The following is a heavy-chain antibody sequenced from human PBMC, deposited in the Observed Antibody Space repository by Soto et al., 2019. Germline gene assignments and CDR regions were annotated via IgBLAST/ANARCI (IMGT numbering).Heavy chain of an antibody. D-gene: IGHD3-3*01. Sequence: SSVKVSCKASGYTFTGYYMHWVRQAPGQGLEWMGWINPNSGGTNYAQKFQGWVTMTRDTSISTAYMELSRLRSDDTAVYYCARDGHDFWSGYYRSHHYYYYGMDVWGQGTTVTVCS. J-gene: IGHJ6*02. V-gene: IGHV1-2*04. CDR2: INPNSGGT. CDR3: ARDGHDFWSGYYRSHHYYYYGMDV. CDR1: GYTFTGYY.